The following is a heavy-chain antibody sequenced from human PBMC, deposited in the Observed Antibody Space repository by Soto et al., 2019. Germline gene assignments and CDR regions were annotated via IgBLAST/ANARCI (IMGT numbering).Heavy chain of an antibody. CDR1: GYTFTSYA. D-gene: IGHD1-20*01. J-gene: IGHJ4*02. CDR3: ALRLGITGTTYLGDY. CDR2: INAGNGNT. V-gene: IGHV1-3*05. Sequence: QVQLVQSGAEEKKPGASVKVSCKASGYTFTSYAMHWVRQAPGQRLEWMGWINAGNGNTKYSQKFAGRVTITRDTSASTADMGLSSLRSEDTAVYYCALRLGITGTTYLGDYWGQGTLVTVSS.